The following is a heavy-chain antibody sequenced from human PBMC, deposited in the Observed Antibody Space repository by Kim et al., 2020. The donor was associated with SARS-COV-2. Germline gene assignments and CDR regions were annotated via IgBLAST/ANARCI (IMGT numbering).Heavy chain of an antibody. D-gene: IGHD6-19*01. CDR3: ARDHRIAVAVPLDY. CDR1: GDSVSSNSAT. J-gene: IGHJ4*02. CDR2: TYYRSKWYN. Sequence: SQTLSLTCAISGDSVSSNSATWNWIRQSPSRGLEWLGRTYYRSKWYNDYAVSVKSRITINPDTSKNQFSLQLNSVTPEDTAVYYCARDHRIAVAVPLDYWGQGTLVTVSS. V-gene: IGHV6-1*01.